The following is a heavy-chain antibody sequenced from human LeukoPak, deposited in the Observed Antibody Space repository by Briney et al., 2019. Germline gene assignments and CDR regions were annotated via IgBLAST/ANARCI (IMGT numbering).Heavy chain of an antibody. D-gene: IGHD2-2*01. CDR1: GGSISSYH. V-gene: IGHV4-59*01. CDR2: IYYTGST. Sequence: PSETLSLTCTVSGGSISSYHWSWIRQPPGKGLEWIGYIYYTGSTNYNPSLKSRVTISVDTSKNQFSLKLSSVTAADTALYYCARAVSYYAVFDHWGQGTLVTVSS. J-gene: IGHJ4*02. CDR3: ARAVSYYAVFDH.